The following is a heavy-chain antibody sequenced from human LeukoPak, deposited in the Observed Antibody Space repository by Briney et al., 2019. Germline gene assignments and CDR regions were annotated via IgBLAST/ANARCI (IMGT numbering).Heavy chain of an antibody. CDR3: ARDRSSTEGCVDY. CDR1: AYSISSGYY. V-gene: IGHV4-38-2*02. D-gene: IGHD2-15*01. J-gene: IGHJ4*02. Sequence: SETLSLTCTVSAYSISSGYYWGWIRQPPGKGLDWIGSIYHSGSAYYNPSLKSRVTISVDTSKNQFSLKLSSVTAADTAVYYCARDRSSTEGCVDYWGQGTLVTVSS. CDR2: IYHSGSA.